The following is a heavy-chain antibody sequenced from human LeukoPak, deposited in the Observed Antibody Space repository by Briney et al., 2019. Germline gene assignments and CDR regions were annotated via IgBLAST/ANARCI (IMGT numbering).Heavy chain of an antibody. CDR1: GYTFTSYD. D-gene: IGHD2-2*01. J-gene: IGHJ3*02. CDR2: MNPNSGNT. Sequence: WASVTVSCKASGYTFTSYDINWVRQATGQGLEWIGCMNPNSGNTDYAQKFQGIVTIARNTSLSTAYMELSGLRSETTAVYYCSRRIFGGYCSSIRCYRWTPAAFDIWGDGKLVTVSS. V-gene: IGHV1-8*03. CDR3: SRRIFGGYCSSIRCYRWTPAAFDI.